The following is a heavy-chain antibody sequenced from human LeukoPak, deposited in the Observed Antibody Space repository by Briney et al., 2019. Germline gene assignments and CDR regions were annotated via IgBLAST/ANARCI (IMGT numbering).Heavy chain of an antibody. D-gene: IGHD3-10*01. CDR2: IGTAGDT. CDR3: ARATHGSGSYTFDY. CDR1: GFTLSSYD. J-gene: IGHJ4*02. Sequence: GGSLRLSCAASGFTLSSYDMHWVRQATGKGLEWVSAIGTAGDTYYPGSVKGRFTISRENAKNSLYLQMNSLRAGDTAVYYCARATHGSGSYTFDYWGQGTLVTVSS. V-gene: IGHV3-13*01.